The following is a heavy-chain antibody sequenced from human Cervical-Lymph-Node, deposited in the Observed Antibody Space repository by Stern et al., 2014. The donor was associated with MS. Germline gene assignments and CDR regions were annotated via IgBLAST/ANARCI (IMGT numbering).Heavy chain of an antibody. CDR1: GGLLNSYA. CDR2: IIPLIGVP. D-gene: IGHD4-17*01. Sequence: VQLVESGAEVRKPGSSVKVSCKPSGGLLNSYAFSWVRQAPGQGLQWMGRIIPLIGVPSYAQQFQGRLPIAATHSTTPLYMELRSLQYEDKAGYFRAKGEGEYGEADAFDPWGPGTMVSVSS. V-gene: IGHV1-69*09. CDR3: AKGEGEYGEADAFDP. J-gene: IGHJ3*01.